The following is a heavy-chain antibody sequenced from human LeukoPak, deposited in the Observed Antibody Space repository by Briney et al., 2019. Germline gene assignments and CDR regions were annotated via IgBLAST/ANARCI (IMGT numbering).Heavy chain of an antibody. CDR2: ISWNGGSI. D-gene: IGHD3-3*01. J-gene: IGHJ4*02. Sequence: GGSLRLSCAASGFTFDNYAMHWVRQAPGKGLEWVSGISWNGGSIGYADSVKGRFTISRDNAKNSVYLQMNSLRVEDMALYYCTKTTYYDFWSGYFDYWGPGTLVTVSS. CDR3: TKTTYYDFWSGYFDY. CDR1: GFTFDNYA. V-gene: IGHV3-9*03.